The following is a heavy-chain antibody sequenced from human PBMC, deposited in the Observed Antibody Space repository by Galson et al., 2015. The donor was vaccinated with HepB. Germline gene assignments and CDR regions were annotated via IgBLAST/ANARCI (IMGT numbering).Heavy chain of an antibody. V-gene: IGHV1-46*01. J-gene: IGHJ3*02. CDR1: GYTFTSYY. CDR3: ARASPIRGVIITLGGAFDI. Sequence: SVKVSCKASGYTFTSYYMHWVRQAPGQGLEWMGIINPSGGSTSYAQKFQGRVTMTRDTSTSTVYMELSSLRSEDTAVYYCARASPIRGVIITLGGAFDIWGQGTMVTVSS. CDR2: INPSGGST. D-gene: IGHD3-10*01.